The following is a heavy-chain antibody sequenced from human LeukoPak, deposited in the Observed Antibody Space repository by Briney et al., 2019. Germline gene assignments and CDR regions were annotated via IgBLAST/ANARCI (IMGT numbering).Heavy chain of an antibody. D-gene: IGHD3-22*01. Sequence: PGGSLRLSCAASGFTFSSYLMIWVRQAPGRGLEWVANIQQNGSEKNYVDSVKGRFTISRDNAKNSLYLQMSSLRAEDTAVYYCARDWYQSYGSSGFYHLSAFDYWGQGTLVIVSS. J-gene: IGHJ4*02. V-gene: IGHV3-7*03. CDR3: ARDWYQSYGSSGFYHLSAFDY. CDR1: GFTFSSYL. CDR2: IQQNGSEK.